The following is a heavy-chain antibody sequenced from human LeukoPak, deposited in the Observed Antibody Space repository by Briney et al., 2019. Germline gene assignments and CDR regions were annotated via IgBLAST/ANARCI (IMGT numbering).Heavy chain of an antibody. CDR1: GGSISSSSYY. CDR3: ARRYHYDSSGYYPFDY. V-gene: IGHV4-39*01. Sequence: PSETLSLTCTVSGGSISSSSYYWGWIRQPPGKGLEWIGSIYYSGSTYYNPSLKSRVTISVDTSKNRFSLKLSSVTAADTAVYYCARRYHYDSSGYYPFDYWGQGTLVTVSS. D-gene: IGHD3-22*01. J-gene: IGHJ4*02. CDR2: IYYSGST.